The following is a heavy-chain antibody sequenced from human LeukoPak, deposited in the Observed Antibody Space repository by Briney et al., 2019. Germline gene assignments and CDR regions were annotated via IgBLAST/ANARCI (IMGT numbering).Heavy chain of an antibody. D-gene: IGHD1-26*01. CDR3: ARRRTSGDYDY. Sequence: GGSLRLSCAASGFTFSSYWMHWVRQAPGKGLAWVPRISSDGSSTDYADSVKGRFTISRDNAKNTLYLQMNSLRAEDTAVYYCARRRTSGDYDYWGQGTLVTVSS. J-gene: IGHJ4*02. CDR2: ISSDGSST. V-gene: IGHV3-74*01. CDR1: GFTFSSYW.